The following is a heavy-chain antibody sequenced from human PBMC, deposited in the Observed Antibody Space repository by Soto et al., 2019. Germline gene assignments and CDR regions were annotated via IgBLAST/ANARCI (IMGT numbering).Heavy chain of an antibody. V-gene: IGHV3-33*01. D-gene: IGHD3-9*01. Sequence: QVQLVESGGGVVQPGRSLRLSGAASGFTFSSYGMHWVRQAPGKGLEWVAVIWYDGSNKYYADSVKGRFTISRDNSKNTLYLQMNSLRAEDTAVYYCASLTGNYYGMDVWGQGTTVTVSS. CDR1: GFTFSSYG. J-gene: IGHJ6*02. CDR3: ASLTGNYYGMDV. CDR2: IWYDGSNK.